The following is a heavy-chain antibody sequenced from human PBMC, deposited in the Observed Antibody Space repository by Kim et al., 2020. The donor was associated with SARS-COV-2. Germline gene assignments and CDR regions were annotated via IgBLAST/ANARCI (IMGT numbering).Heavy chain of an antibody. CDR3: ARGRFDP. J-gene: IGHJ5*02. CDR1: GFSFNDYN. Sequence: LSLTCAASGFSFNDYNMNWVRQAPGKGLEWVSYISNGGDIIKYSDSVKGRFTISRDVAKNSLFLQMNSLRDEDTAVYFCARGRFDPWGQGTLVIVSS. CDR2: ISNGGDII. V-gene: IGHV3-48*02.